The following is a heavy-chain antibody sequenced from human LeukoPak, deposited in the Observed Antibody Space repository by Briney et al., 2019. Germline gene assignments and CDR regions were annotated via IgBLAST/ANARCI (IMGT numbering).Heavy chain of an antibody. CDR2: IYHSGST. CDR3: ARDIREVGESHYFDY. D-gene: IGHD1-26*01. V-gene: IGHV4-38-2*02. Sequence: KPSETLSLTCTVSGYSISSGYYWGWIRQPPGKGLEWIGSIYHSGSTYYNPSLKSRVTISVDTSKNQFSLKLSSVTAADTAVYYCARDIREVGESHYFDYWGQGTLVTVTS. J-gene: IGHJ4*02. CDR1: GYSISSGYY.